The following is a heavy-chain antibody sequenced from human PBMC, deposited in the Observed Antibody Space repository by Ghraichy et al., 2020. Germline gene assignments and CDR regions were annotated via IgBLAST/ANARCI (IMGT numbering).Heavy chain of an antibody. CDR1: GGSISSAGYS. J-gene: IGHJ6*02. CDR3: VRGYCSGTSCPVYYSSYYNGMDV. V-gene: IGHV4-30-2*06. CDR2: IYHSGST. D-gene: IGHD2-2*01. Sequence: SQTLSLTCAVSGGSISSAGYSWSWIRQSPWVGLEWIGYIYHSGSTYYNPSLKSRVTLSVDRSKNQFSLKLSSVTAADTAVYYCVRGYCSGTSCPVYYSSYYNGMDVWGQGTTVTVSS.